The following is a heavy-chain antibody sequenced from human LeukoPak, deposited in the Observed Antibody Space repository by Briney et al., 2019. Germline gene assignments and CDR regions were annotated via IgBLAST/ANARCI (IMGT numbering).Heavy chain of an antibody. CDR1: GFSLSTSGMC. V-gene: IGHV2-70*01. J-gene: IGHJ4*02. Sequence: SGPALVKPTQTLTLTCTFSGFSLSTSGMCMSWIRQPPGKALEWLALVDWDDTKYYSTSLRTRLTISRDTSKNQVALTMTNMGPVDTATYHCARMLYGDSVNYFDYWGQGALVTVSS. CDR2: VDWDDTK. D-gene: IGHD4-17*01. CDR3: ARMLYGDSVNYFDY.